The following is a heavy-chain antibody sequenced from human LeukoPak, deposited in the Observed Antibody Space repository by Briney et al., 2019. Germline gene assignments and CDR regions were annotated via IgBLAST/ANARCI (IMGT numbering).Heavy chain of an antibody. CDR2: IRSKANIYTT. D-gene: IGHD6-19*01. Sequence: PGGSLRLGCAASGFTFSGAARDWVRQASGRGVEWVGRIRSKANIYTTAYGASVKGKCTISRDHSKNTAYLQMNSLKTEDTAVYYCTTLSSGWYSPGHGGYYYMDVWGKGTTVTVSS. J-gene: IGHJ6*03. CDR3: TTLSSGWYSPGHGGYYYMDV. CDR1: GFTFSGAA. V-gene: IGHV3-73*01.